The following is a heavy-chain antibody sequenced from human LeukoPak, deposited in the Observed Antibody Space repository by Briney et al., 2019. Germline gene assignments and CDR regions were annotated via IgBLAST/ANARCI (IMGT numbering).Heavy chain of an antibody. Sequence: SVKVSCKASGGTFSSYAISWVRQAPGQGLGWMGGIIPIFGTANYAQKFQGRVTITADESTSTAYMELSSLRSEDTAVYYCARDYGDYRYFDYWGQGTLVTVSS. D-gene: IGHD4-17*01. V-gene: IGHV1-69*01. CDR1: GGTFSSYA. J-gene: IGHJ4*02. CDR2: IIPIFGTA. CDR3: ARDYGDYRYFDY.